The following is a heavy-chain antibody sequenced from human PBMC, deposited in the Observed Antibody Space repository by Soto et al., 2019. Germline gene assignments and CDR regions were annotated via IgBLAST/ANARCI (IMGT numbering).Heavy chain of an antibody. CDR1: GYTLTSHG. CDR3: ARLLTEGVTYREDAFDI. D-gene: IGHD3-9*01. J-gene: IGHJ3*02. Sequence: GASVKVSCKASGYTLTSHGISWVRQAPGQGLEWMGWISTYNGKTDYSQKFQGRVTMTADTRTTTGYMELRSLRSDDTAIYYCARLLTEGVTYREDAFDIWGQGTKVTVSS. V-gene: IGHV1-18*01. CDR2: ISTYNGKT.